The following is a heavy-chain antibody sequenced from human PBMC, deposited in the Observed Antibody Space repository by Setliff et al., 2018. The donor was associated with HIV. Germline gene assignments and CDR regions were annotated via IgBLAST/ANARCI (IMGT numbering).Heavy chain of an antibody. J-gene: IGHJ3*01. V-gene: IGHV4-59*01. Sequence: PSETLSLTCTVSGGSISTYYWSWIRQPPGKGLEWIGSIYFTGSSDNNPSLKSRVTLSVDTSKHQFSLKLSSVTAADTAVYYCARVQMAYAAFDVWGQGITVTVSS. D-gene: IGHD4-17*01. CDR3: ARVQMAYAAFDV. CDR2: IYFTGSS. CDR1: GGSISTYY.